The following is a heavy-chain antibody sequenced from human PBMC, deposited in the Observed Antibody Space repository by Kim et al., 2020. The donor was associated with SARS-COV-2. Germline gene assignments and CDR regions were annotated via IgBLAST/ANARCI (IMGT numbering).Heavy chain of an antibody. Sequence: GGSLRLSCAASGFTFSSYWMSWVRQAPGKGLEWVANIKQDGSEKYYVDSVKGRFTISRDNAKNSLYLQMNSLRAEDTAVYYCARDRTWGSSWYTHYYYYGMDVWGQGTTVTVSS. CDR2: IKQDGSEK. V-gene: IGHV3-7*01. D-gene: IGHD6-13*01. CDR3: ARDRTWGSSWYTHYYYYGMDV. J-gene: IGHJ6*02. CDR1: GFTFSSYW.